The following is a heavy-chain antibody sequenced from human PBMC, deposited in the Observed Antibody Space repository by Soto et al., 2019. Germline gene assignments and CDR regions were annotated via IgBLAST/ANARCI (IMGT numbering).Heavy chain of an antibody. J-gene: IGHJ6*02. CDR2: ILSNDEE. CDR3: ARIRGYCSGYSPYDYYGMDV. D-gene: IGHD2-15*01. CDR1: GFSLSDADVG. V-gene: IGHV2-26*01. Sequence: SGPTLVNPTETLTLTCTVSGFSLSDADVGVSWMRQPPGKALEWLEHILSNDEEVYSSSLRSRLTISKDTSRSQVVLTMSNMEPVDTATYYCARIRGYCSGYSPYDYYGMDVWGQGTTVT.